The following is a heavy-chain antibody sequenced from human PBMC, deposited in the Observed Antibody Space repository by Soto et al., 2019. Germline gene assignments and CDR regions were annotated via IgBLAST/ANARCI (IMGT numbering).Heavy chain of an antibody. V-gene: IGHV3-74*01. J-gene: IGHJ5*02. CDR2: IKTDGSST. CDR1: GFTFSSYW. CDR3: TREKFDP. Sequence: GGSLRLSCAASGFTFSSYWMHWVRQAPGKGLVWVSRIKTDGSSTNYADSVKGRFTISRDNAKNMLYLQMNSLRPEDTAVYYCTREKFDPWGQGTLVTVYS.